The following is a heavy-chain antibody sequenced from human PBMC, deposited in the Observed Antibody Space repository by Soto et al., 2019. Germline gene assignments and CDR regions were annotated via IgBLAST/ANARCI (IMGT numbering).Heavy chain of an antibody. V-gene: IGHV3-30-3*01. D-gene: IGHD7-27*01. Sequence: AGSLRLSCAASGFTFRSYAMHWVRQAPGKGLEWVAVVSYDGSNKYYADSVKGRFTISRDNSKNTLYLEMNSLRGEDTAVYYCARDSWGSDYWGQGTLVTVSS. CDR2: VSYDGSNK. J-gene: IGHJ4*02. CDR1: GFTFRSYA. CDR3: ARDSWGSDY.